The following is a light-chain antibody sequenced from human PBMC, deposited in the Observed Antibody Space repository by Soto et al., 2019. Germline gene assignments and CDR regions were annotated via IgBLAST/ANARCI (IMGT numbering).Light chain of an antibody. Sequence: QSALTQPASVSGSPGQSIAISCTGTSSDVGGYSYVSWYQQQPGKAPKLVISDVSNRPSGVSDRFSGSKSGNTASLTISGLQTEDEADYYCASYTTSSTYVFGTGTKLT. CDR2: DVS. J-gene: IGLJ1*01. CDR3: ASYTTSSTYV. V-gene: IGLV2-14*01. CDR1: SSDVGGYSY.